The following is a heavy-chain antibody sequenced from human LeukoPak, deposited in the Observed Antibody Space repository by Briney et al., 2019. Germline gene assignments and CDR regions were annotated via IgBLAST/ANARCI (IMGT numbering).Heavy chain of an antibody. CDR3: ARGGGSGWYLLLVY. D-gene: IGHD6-19*01. J-gene: IGHJ4*02. CDR1: GFTFSSYT. CDR2: INWNGDST. Sequence: GGSLRLSCAASGFTFSSYTMNWVRQAPGKGLEWVSGINWNGDSTGYADSVKGRFTVSRDNAKNSVYLQMNSLRAEDTALYYCARGGGSGWYLLLVYWGQGTLVTVSS. V-gene: IGHV3-20*04.